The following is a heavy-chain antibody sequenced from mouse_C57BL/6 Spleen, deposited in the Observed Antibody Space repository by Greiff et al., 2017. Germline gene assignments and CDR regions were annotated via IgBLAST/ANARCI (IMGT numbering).Heavy chain of an antibody. D-gene: IGHD1-1*01. Sequence: EVKLMESGPGLVKPSQSLSLTCSVTGYSITSGYYWNWIRQFPGNKLEWMGYISYDGSNNYNPSLKNRISITRDTSKNQFFLKLNSVTTEDTATYYCARERGHYEADWGQGTLVTVSA. CDR2: ISYDGSN. V-gene: IGHV3-6*01. CDR3: ARERGHYEAD. J-gene: IGHJ3*01. CDR1: GYSITSGYY.